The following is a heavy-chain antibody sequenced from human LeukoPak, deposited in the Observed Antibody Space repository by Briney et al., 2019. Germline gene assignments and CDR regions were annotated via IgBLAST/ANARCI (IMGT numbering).Heavy chain of an antibody. V-gene: IGHV4-39*07. D-gene: IGHD5-12*01. Sequence: SETLSLTCTVSGGSISSSSYYWGWIRQPPGKGLEWIGSMYSSGSTYYNPSLKSRVTISVDTSKNQFSLKLSSVTAADTAVYYCARSGSGYLRYYFDYWGQGALVTVSS. J-gene: IGHJ4*02. CDR1: GGSISSSSYY. CDR3: ARSGSGYLRYYFDY. CDR2: MYSSGST.